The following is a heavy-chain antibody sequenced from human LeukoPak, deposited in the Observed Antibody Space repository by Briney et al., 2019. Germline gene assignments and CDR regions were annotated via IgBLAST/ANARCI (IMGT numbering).Heavy chain of an antibody. CDR1: GGSISSGDYY. V-gene: IGHV4-30-4*01. CDR2: IYYSGST. J-gene: IGHJ1*01. D-gene: IGHD3-22*01. Sequence: SETLSLTCTVSGGSISSGDYYWSWIRQPPGKGLEWIGYIYYSGSTYYNPSLKSRVTISVDTSKSQFSLKLSSVTAADTAVYYCARFDYYDSSARVSAEYFQHWGQGTLVAVSS. CDR3: ARFDYYDSSARVSAEYFQH.